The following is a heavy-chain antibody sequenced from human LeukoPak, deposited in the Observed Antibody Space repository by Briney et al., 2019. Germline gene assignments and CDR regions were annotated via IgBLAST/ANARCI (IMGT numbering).Heavy chain of an antibody. CDR2: INRNSGGT. CDR3: ARAYGTSWYYFDY. Sequence: GASVKVSCTASGYTFTGYDMHWVRQAPGQGLEWVGWINRNSGGTNYAEKFQGRVTMTRDTCISTPYMEMTRLRSDDTAVYYCARAYGTSWYYFDYWGQGTLVTVSS. CDR1: GYTFTGYD. D-gene: IGHD6-13*01. J-gene: IGHJ4*02. V-gene: IGHV1-2*02.